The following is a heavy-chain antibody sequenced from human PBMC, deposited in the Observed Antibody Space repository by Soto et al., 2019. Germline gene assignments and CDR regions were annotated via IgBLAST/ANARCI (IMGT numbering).Heavy chain of an antibody. V-gene: IGHV3-23*01. CDR2: ITATGDRT. D-gene: IGHD3-22*01. J-gene: IGHJ4*02. CDR1: GFRFSSYS. Sequence: EVQLLESGGGLVQPGGSLRLSCADSGFRFSSYSMSWVRQTPGKGLEWVAAITATGDRTYYADSVTGRFTISRDNSKKTHYLQMTSLRAEDTAMYYCATMNGYVEYWGQGTPVTVSS. CDR3: ATMNGYVEY.